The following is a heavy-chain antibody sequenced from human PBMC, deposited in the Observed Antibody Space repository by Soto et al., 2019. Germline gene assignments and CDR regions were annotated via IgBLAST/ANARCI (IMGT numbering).Heavy chain of an antibody. Sequence: EVQLVESGGGLVKPGGSLRLSCAASGFTFSNAWMSWVRQAPGKGLEWVGRIKSKTDGGTTDYAAPVKGRITISRDDSKNTLYLQMNSLKTEDTAVYYCTTDDYDFWSGYAVDYWGQGTLVTVSS. V-gene: IGHV3-15*01. CDR2: IKSKTDGGTT. CDR1: GFTFSNAW. D-gene: IGHD3-3*01. J-gene: IGHJ4*02. CDR3: TTDDYDFWSGYAVDY.